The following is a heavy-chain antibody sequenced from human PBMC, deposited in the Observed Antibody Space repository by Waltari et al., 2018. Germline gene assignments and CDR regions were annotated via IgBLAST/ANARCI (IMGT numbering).Heavy chain of an antibody. CDR2: ISGSGGST. D-gene: IGHD5-18*01. CDR3: AKGDSYGVHDY. J-gene: IGHJ4*02. V-gene: IGHV3-23*01. Sequence: EVQLLESGGGLVQPGGSLRLSCAASGFTFSSYSLSLVRQAPGKGLEWVSAISGSGGSTYYADSVKGRFTISRDNSKNTLYLQMNSLRAEDTAVYYCAKGDSYGVHDYWGQGTLVTVSS. CDR1: GFTFSSYS.